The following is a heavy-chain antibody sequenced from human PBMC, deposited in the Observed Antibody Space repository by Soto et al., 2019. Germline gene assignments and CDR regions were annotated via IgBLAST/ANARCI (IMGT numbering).Heavy chain of an antibody. Sequence: EVQLVESGGGLVQPGGSLKLSCAASGFTFSGSALQWVRQASGKGLEWVGRITRKANSYATAYAGSVKGRFTISRDDSKNTAFLQMDSLKTEDTAVYYCTRRNTGMGMDVWGKGTTVTVSS. J-gene: IGHJ6*03. CDR1: GFTFSGSA. V-gene: IGHV3-73*01. CDR2: ITRKANSYAT. D-gene: IGHD5-18*01. CDR3: TRRNTGMGMDV.